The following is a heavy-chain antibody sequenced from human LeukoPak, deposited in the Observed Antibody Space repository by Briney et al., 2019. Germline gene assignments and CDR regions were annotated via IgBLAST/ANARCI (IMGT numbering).Heavy chain of an antibody. CDR1: GFTFSSYG. V-gene: IGHV3-30*02. Sequence: GGSLRLSCAASGFTFSSYGMHWVRQAPGKGLEWVAFIRFDGINKYYADSVKGRFTISRDNSKNTLYLQMNSLRPEDTAVYYCARSHSSSSKTSWGQGTLVTVSS. D-gene: IGHD6-6*01. CDR3: ARSHSSSSKTS. CDR2: IRFDGINK. J-gene: IGHJ5*02.